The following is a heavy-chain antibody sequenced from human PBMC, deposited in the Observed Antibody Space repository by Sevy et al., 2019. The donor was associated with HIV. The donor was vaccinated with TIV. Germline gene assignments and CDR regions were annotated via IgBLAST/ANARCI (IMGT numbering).Heavy chain of an antibody. CDR2: ISSSSSYI. D-gene: IGHD6-13*01. Sequence: GGCLRLSCAASGFTFSSYSMNWVRQAPGKGLEWVSSISSSSSYIYYADSVKGRFTISRDNAKNSLYLQMNSLRAEDTAVYYCARGGGMDSSSVDAFDIWGQGTMVTVSS. V-gene: IGHV3-21*01. CDR1: GFTFSSYS. J-gene: IGHJ3*02. CDR3: ARGGGMDSSSVDAFDI.